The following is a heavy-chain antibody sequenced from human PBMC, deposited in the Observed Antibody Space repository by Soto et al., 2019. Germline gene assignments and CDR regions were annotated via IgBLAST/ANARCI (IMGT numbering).Heavy chain of an antibody. CDR1: GFTFSSYA. J-gene: IGHJ6*02. V-gene: IGHV3-30-3*01. D-gene: IGHD2-21*01. Sequence: QVQLVESGGGVVQPGRSLRLSCAASGFTFSSYAMHWVRQAPGKGLEWVAVISYDGSNKYYADSVKGRFTISRDNSKNTLYLQMNSLRAEDTAVYYCARTSRDCYNYHYYGMDVWGQGTTVTVSS. CDR2: ISYDGSNK. CDR3: ARTSRDCYNYHYYGMDV.